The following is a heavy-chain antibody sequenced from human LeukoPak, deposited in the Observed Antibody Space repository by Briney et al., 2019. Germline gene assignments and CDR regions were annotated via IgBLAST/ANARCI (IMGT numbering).Heavy chain of an antibody. D-gene: IGHD2-2*01. Sequence: SETLSLTCTVSGGSISSYYWSWIRQPPGKGLEWIGYIYHSGSTYYNPSLKSRVTISVDRSKNQFSLKLSSVTAADTAVYYCARGKIVVVPAATLDYWGQGTLVTVSS. CDR3: ARGKIVVVPAATLDY. V-gene: IGHV4-59*12. CDR2: IYHSGST. J-gene: IGHJ4*02. CDR1: GGSISSYY.